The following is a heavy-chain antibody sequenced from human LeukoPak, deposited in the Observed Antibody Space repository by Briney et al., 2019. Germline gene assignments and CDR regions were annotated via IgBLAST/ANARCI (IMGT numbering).Heavy chain of an antibody. J-gene: IGHJ4*02. CDR2: INHSGST. CDR1: GFTFSSYS. D-gene: IGHD6-13*01. Sequence: PGGSLRLSCAASGFTFSSYSMNWVRQAPGKGLEWIGEINHSGSTNYNPSLKSRVTISVDTSKNQFSLKLSSVTAADTAVYYCAREGIAAATPGVGYWGQGTLVTVSS. CDR3: AREGIAAATPGVGY. V-gene: IGHV4-34*01.